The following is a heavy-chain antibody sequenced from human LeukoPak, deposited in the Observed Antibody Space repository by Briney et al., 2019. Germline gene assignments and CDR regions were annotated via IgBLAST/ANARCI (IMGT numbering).Heavy chain of an antibody. Sequence: PSETLSLTCAVYGGSFSGYYWSWIRQAPGKGLEWIGESTHTGSTNYNPSLKSRVTISVDTSKNQFSLKLTSVSAADTAVYHCARGRTGAAALDFWGAGTLVTVSS. CDR3: ARGRTGAAALDF. J-gene: IGHJ4*02. V-gene: IGHV4-34*01. CDR2: STHTGST. D-gene: IGHD2-2*01. CDR1: GGSFSGYY.